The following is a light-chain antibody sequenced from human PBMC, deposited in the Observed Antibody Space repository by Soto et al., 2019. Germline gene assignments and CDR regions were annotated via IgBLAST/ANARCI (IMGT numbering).Light chain of an antibody. Sequence: QSALTQPRSVSGSPGQSVTISCTGTSSDVGGYNYVSWYQQHPGKAPKVMIYDVSERTSGVPDRFSGSKSGNTASLTISGLQAEDEADYHCCSYAGSPRYVLGTGTKLTVL. CDR3: CSYAGSPRYV. CDR2: DVS. CDR1: SSDVGGYNY. V-gene: IGLV2-11*01. J-gene: IGLJ1*01.